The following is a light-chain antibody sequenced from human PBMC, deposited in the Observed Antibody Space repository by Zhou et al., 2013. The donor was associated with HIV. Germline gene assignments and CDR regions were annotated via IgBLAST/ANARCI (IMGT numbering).Light chain of an antibody. CDR1: QGIRNE. J-gene: IGKJ5*01. CDR2: AAS. V-gene: IGKV1-17*01. Sequence: DIQMTQSPSSLSASVGDRVTITCRASQGIRNELGWFQQKPGKAPKRLIYAASSLQSGVPSRFSGSGGGTEFTLTISSLQPEDFATYFCLQHNSFPITLAQGTRLEI. CDR3: LQHNSFPIT.